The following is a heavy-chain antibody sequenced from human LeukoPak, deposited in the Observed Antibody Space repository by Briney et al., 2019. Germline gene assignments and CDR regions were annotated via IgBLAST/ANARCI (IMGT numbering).Heavy chain of an antibody. CDR2: IYSGGGT. Sequence: GGSLRLSCAASGFTVSSNYMSWVRQAPGKGLEWVSVIYSGGGTYYADSVKGRFTISRDNSKNTLYLQMNSLRAEDTAVYYCARGPSIAAAGRFDYWGQGTLVTVSS. D-gene: IGHD6-13*01. J-gene: IGHJ4*02. CDR1: GFTVSSNY. V-gene: IGHV3-53*01. CDR3: ARGPSIAAAGRFDY.